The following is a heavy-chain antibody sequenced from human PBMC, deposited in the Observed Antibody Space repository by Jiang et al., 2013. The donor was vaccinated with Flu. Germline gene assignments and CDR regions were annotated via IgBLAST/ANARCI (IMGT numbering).Heavy chain of an antibody. CDR3: ARQPRAVVGNPVASY. CDR2: IWYDGSNK. CDR1: GFTFSSYG. V-gene: IGHV3-33*08. Sequence: QLVESGGGVVQPGRSLRLSCAASGFTFSSYGMHWVRQAPGKGLEWVAVIWYDGSNKYYADSVKGRFTISRDNSKNTLYLQMNSLRAEDTAVYCCARQPRAVVGNPVASYWGQGTLVTVSS. J-gene: IGHJ4*02. D-gene: IGHD1-14*01.